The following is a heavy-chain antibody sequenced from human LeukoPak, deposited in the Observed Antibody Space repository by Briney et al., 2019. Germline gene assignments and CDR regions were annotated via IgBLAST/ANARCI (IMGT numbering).Heavy chain of an antibody. CDR1: GFTFSSYS. J-gene: IGHJ3*02. CDR2: ISSSSSTI. D-gene: IGHD6-13*01. Sequence: GGSLRLSCAASGFTFSSYSMNWVRQAPGKGLEWVSYISSSSSTIYYADSVKGRFTISRDNGKNSLYLQMNGLRAEDTAVYYCASQLGDASDIWGQGTMVTVSS. V-gene: IGHV3-48*01. CDR3: ASQLGDASDI.